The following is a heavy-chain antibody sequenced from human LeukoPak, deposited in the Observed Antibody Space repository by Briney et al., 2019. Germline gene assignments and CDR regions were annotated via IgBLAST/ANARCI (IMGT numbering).Heavy chain of an antibody. CDR2: INHIGST. J-gene: IGHJ6*03. V-gene: IGHV4-34*01. CDR3: ARGRGYYYYYYMDV. D-gene: IGHD3-10*01. Sequence: KPSETLSLTCAVYGRSFSGYYWSWIRQPPGKGLEWIGEINHIGSTNYNPPLNSRVTISVDTSKNQFSLKLSSVTAADTGVYYCARGRGYYYYYYMDVWGKGTTVTVSS. CDR1: GRSFSGYY.